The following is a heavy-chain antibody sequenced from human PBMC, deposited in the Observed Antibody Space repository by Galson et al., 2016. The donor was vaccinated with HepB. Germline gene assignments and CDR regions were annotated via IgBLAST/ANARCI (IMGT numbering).Heavy chain of an antibody. CDR1: GFAVRDNY. J-gene: IGHJ4*02. V-gene: IGHV3-53*01. D-gene: IGHD4-23*01. CDR2: IYSVGGGGGT. Sequence: SLRLSCAASGFAVRDNYMSWVRQAPGKGLEWVSLIYSVGGGGGTDYADSVKGRFTISRDNSKNTLYLQMNSLRLEDTAVYYCAPGNSVVRGYWGQGTLVTVSS. CDR3: APGNSVVRGY.